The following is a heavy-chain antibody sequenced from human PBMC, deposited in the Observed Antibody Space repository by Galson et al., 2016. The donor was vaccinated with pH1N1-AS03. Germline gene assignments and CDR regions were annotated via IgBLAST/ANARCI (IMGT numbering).Heavy chain of an antibody. Sequence: LRLSCAASGFAFSDYTTHWVRQAPGKGLEWVAVTSYNGRNKYYTDSVQGRFSISRDNSKNTLHLQMISLRDEDTAVYFCARSPSSAWHNFDYWGQGALVVVST. CDR2: TSYNGRNK. CDR3: ARSPSSAWHNFDY. J-gene: IGHJ4*02. CDR1: GFAFSDYT. V-gene: IGHV3-30-3*02. D-gene: IGHD6-19*01.